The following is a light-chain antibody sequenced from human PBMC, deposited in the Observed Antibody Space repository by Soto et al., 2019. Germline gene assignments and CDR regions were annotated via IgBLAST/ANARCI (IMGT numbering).Light chain of an antibody. CDR3: RSYTSSSTLV. Sequence: QSALTQPASVSGSPGQSITISCTGTSSDVGGYNYVSWYQQHPGKAPKLMIYDVSNRPSGVSNRFSGSKSGKTASLTISGLQAEDEADYYCRSYTSSSTLVFGGGTKLTVL. J-gene: IGLJ2*01. CDR1: SSDVGGYNY. CDR2: DVS. V-gene: IGLV2-14*01.